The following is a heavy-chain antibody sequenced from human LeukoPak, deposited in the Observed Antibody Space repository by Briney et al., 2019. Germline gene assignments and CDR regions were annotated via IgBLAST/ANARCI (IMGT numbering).Heavy chain of an antibody. V-gene: IGHV4-59*08. CDR1: GGSFSNYY. J-gene: IGHJ2*01. D-gene: IGHD5-12*01. CDR2: IYYSGRT. Sequence: SETLSLTCTVSGGSFSNYYWSWIRQSPGKGLEGIAYIYYSGRTNYNPSLKSRVTISVDTAETQFSLKLSSVTAADTALYFCARQASWLPYFDLWGRGTLVSVSS. CDR3: ARQASWLPYFDL.